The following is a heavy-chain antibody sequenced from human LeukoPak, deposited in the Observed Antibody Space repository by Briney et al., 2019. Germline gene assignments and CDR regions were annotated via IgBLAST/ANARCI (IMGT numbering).Heavy chain of an antibody. CDR3: ARDRGAYCGGDCYLGFDY. D-gene: IGHD2-21*02. J-gene: IGHJ4*01. CDR1: GFTFSSYT. Sequence: GGSLRLSCAASGFTFSSYTMNWVRQAPGKGLEWVSSISGSSGYIYYEDSVKGRFTISRDNAKKSLYLQMTSLTAEDTAVYYCARDRGAYCGGDCYLGFDYWGRGTLVTVSS. CDR2: ISGSSGYI. V-gene: IGHV3-21*01.